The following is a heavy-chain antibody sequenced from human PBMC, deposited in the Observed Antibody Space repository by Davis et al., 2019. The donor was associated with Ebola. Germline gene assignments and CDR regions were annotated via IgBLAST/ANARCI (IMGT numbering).Heavy chain of an antibody. D-gene: IGHD1-26*01. J-gene: IGHJ4*02. CDR2: ISSSSSYI. Sequence: GESLKISCAASGFTFSSYAMSWVRQAPGKGLEWVSSISSSSSYIYYADSVKGRFTISRDNAKNSLYLQMNSLRAEDTAVYYCAKAVHGGSYYTFDYWGQGTLVTVSS. CDR1: GFTFSSYA. CDR3: AKAVHGGSYYTFDY. V-gene: IGHV3-21*04.